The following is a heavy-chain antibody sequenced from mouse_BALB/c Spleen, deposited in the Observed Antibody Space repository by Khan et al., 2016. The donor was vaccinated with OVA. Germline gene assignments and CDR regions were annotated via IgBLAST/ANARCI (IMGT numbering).Heavy chain of an antibody. CDR1: GYTFTNYW. V-gene: IGHV1-69*02. CDR2: IYPSDSYT. Sequence: QVQLQQPGTELVRPGASVKLSCKASGYTFTNYWINWVKQRPGQGLEWIGNIYPSDSYTNYNQKFKDKATLTVDTSSSTASMQLSSPTSEDSAVYDCTREGVGESSFAYWGQGTLVTVSA. D-gene: IGHD2-13*01. CDR3: TREGVGESSFAY. J-gene: IGHJ3*01.